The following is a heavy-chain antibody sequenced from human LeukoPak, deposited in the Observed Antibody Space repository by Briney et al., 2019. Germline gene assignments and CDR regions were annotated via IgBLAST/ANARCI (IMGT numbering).Heavy chain of an antibody. CDR3: ARDLEIVGATVRPDY. V-gene: IGHV1-18*01. Sequence: ASVKVSCKASGYTFNSYGITWVRQAPGQGLEWMGWISAYNGNTNYAQKLQGRVTMTTDTSTSTAYMELRSLRSDDTAVYYCARDLEIVGATVRPDYWGQGTLVTVSS. J-gene: IGHJ4*02. CDR1: GYTFNSYG. CDR2: ISAYNGNT. D-gene: IGHD1-26*01.